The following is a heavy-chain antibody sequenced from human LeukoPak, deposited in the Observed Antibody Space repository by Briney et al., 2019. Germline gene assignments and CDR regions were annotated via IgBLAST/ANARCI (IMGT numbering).Heavy chain of an antibody. CDR1: GFTFSSYW. V-gene: IGHV3-74*01. Sequence: GGSLRLSCAASGFTFSSYWMHWVRQAPGKGLVWVSRINTDGSSTSYADSVKGRFTISRDNAKNTLYLQMNSLRAEDTAVYYCAREIVVPAAMGSRPFDYWGQGTLVTVSS. CDR3: AREIVVPAAMGSRPFDY. CDR2: INTDGSST. J-gene: IGHJ4*02. D-gene: IGHD2-2*01.